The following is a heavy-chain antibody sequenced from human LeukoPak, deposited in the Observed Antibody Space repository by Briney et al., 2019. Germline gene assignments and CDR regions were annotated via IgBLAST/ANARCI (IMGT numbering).Heavy chain of an antibody. CDR3: ARDTGSNFFDH. D-gene: IGHD1-26*01. J-gene: IGHJ5*02. Sequence: ASVKVSCKASGYTFTTYGIIWVRQAPGQGLEWMGWISTYNAKTKYAQNLQGRVAMTTDTSTSTVYMELRSLTSDDTAVYYCARDTGSNFFDHWGQGTLVTVAS. CDR1: GYTFTTYG. V-gene: IGHV1-18*01. CDR2: ISTYNAKT.